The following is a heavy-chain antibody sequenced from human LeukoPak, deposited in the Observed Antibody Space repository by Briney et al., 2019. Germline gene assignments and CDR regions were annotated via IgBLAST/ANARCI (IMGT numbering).Heavy chain of an antibody. CDR3: ASLGVAGYYGSGSYSNFDY. D-gene: IGHD3-10*01. J-gene: IGHJ4*02. V-gene: IGHV4-39*01. Sequence: SETLSLTCTVSGGSISSSSYYWGWIRQPPGKGLEWIGSIYYSGSTYYNPSPKSRVTIAVDTSKNKFSLKLSSVTAADTAVYYCASLGVAGYYGSGSYSNFDYWGQGTLVTVSS. CDR2: IYYSGST. CDR1: GGSISSSSYY.